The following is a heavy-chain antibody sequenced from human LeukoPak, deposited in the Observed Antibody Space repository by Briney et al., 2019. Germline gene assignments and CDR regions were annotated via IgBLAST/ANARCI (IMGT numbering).Heavy chain of an antibody. V-gene: IGHV3-30*02. Sequence: PGGSLRLSCAASGFTFSSYGMHWVRQAPGKGLEWVAFIRYDGSNKYYADSVKGRFTISRDNSKNTLYLQMNSLRAEDTAVYYCAKDRYYYDSSGYYWSRGFDYWGQGTLVTVSS. D-gene: IGHD3-22*01. J-gene: IGHJ4*02. CDR3: AKDRYYYDSSGYYWSRGFDY. CDR2: IRYDGSNK. CDR1: GFTFSSYG.